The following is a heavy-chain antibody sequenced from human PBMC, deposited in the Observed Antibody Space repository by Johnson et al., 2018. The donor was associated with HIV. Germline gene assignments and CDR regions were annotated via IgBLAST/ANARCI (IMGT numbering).Heavy chain of an antibody. CDR3: AKPRGVWHHAFDI. CDR2: ISSNGGST. Sequence: QVQLVESGGGLVQPGGSLRLSCAASGFTFSSYAMHWVRQAPGKGLEYVSAISSNGGSTSYANSVKGRFTISRDNSKNTLYLQMNALRAEDTAVYYCAKPRGVWHHAFDIWGQGTMVTVSS. V-gene: IGHV3-64*04. D-gene: IGHD3-10*01. CDR1: GFTFSSYA. J-gene: IGHJ3*02.